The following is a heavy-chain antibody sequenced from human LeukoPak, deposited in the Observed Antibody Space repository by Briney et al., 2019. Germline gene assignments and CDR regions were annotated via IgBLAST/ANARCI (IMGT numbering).Heavy chain of an antibody. CDR3: ATQTGYSSGWYDY. D-gene: IGHD6-19*01. J-gene: IGHJ4*02. CDR2: INPNSGGT. V-gene: IGHV1-2*06. Sequence: AASVKVSCKASGYTFTGYYMHWVRQAPGQGLEWMGRINPNSGGTNYAQKFQGRVTMTRDTSISAAYMELTRLRSDDTAVYYCATQTGYSSGWYDYWGQGTLVTVSS. CDR1: GYTFTGYY.